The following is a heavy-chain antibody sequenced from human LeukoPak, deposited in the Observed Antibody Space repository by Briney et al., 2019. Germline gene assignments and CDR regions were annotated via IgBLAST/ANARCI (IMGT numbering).Heavy chain of an antibody. CDR2: ISGSGGST. CDR3: AKDRDYYDSSGYYENDY. V-gene: IGHV3-23*01. J-gene: IGHJ4*02. Sequence: PGGSLRLSCAASGFTFSSYAMSWVRQAPGKGLEWVSSISGSGGSTYQADSVKGRLTISRDNSKNTLYLQMNSLRAEDTAVYYCAKDRDYYDSSGYYENDYWGQGTLVTVSS. D-gene: IGHD3-22*01. CDR1: GFTFSSYA.